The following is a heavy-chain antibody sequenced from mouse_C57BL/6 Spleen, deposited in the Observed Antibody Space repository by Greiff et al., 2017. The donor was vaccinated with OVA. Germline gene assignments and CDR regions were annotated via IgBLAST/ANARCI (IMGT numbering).Heavy chain of an antibody. CDR2: ISDGGSYT. Sequence: EVQLVESGGGLVKPGASLKLSCAASGFTFSSYAMSWVRQTPEQRLEWVATISDGGSYTYYPDNVKGRFTISRDNAKNNPYLQMSQLKSEDTAMYYCAGGPRNFYYFDYWGQGTTLTVSS. D-gene: IGHD2-1*01. V-gene: IGHV5-4*01. J-gene: IGHJ2*01. CDR1: GFTFSSYA. CDR3: AGGPRNFYYFDY.